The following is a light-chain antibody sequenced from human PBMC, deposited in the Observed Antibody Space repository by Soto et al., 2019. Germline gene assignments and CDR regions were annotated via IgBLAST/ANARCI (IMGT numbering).Light chain of an antibody. CDR2: GAS. Sequence: EIVMTQSPATLSVFPGERATLSCRASQSISSNLAWYQQKPGQAPRLLIYGASARATGIPARFIGSGSGTEFTPTISSLQSEDFAIYYCQQYNNWPPYTFGQGTKLEIK. CDR1: QSISSN. J-gene: IGKJ2*01. CDR3: QQYNNWPPYT. V-gene: IGKV3-15*01.